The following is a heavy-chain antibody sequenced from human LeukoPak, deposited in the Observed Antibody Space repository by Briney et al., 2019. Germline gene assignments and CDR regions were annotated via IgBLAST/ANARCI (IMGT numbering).Heavy chain of an antibody. CDR1: GNSFQSYW. CDR3: ARLSGTYFEEFDY. CDR2: IYPGDSDT. Sequence: GESLKISCKVSGNSFQSYWIGWVRQMPGKGLEWMGIIYPGDSDTTYSPSFQGQVTISADKSISTAYLQWSSLKASDTAMYFCARLSGTYFEEFDYWGQGTLVTVSS. D-gene: IGHD1-26*01. V-gene: IGHV5-51*01. J-gene: IGHJ4*02.